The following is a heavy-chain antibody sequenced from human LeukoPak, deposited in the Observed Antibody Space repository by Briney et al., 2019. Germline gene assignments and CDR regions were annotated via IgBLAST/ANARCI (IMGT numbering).Heavy chain of an antibody. V-gene: IGHV2-5*01. Sequence: SGPTLVKPSQTLTLTCTFSGFSLSTSGVAVGWIRQPPGKALEWLALIYWNDDKRYSPSLKSRLTITKDTSKNQVVLTMTNMDPVDTATYYCVHIPIVILVTPRAFDIWGQGTMVTVSS. CDR1: GFSLSTSGVA. J-gene: IGHJ3*02. CDR3: VHIPIVILVTPRAFDI. CDR2: IYWNDDK. D-gene: IGHD3-22*01.